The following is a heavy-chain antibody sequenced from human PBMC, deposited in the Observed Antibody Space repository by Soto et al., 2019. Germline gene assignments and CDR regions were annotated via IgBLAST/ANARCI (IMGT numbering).Heavy chain of an antibody. D-gene: IGHD3-10*01. CDR3: ARSGHYYGSGSSGMDV. Sequence: EVQLVESGGGLVQPGGSLRLSCAASGFTVSSNYMSWVRQAPGKGLEWVSVIYSGGSTYYADSVKGRFTISRHNSKNTRYLQTHSPRAGDTAVYYWARSGHYYGSGSSGMDVWGQGTTVTVSS. CDR2: IYSGGST. V-gene: IGHV3-53*04. J-gene: IGHJ6*02. CDR1: GFTVSSNY.